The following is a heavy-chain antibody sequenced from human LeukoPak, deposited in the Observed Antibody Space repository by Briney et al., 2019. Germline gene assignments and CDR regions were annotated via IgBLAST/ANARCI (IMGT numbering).Heavy chain of an antibody. D-gene: IGHD5-12*01. CDR2: INACNGNT. Sequence: ASVKVSCKASGYTFTSYAMHWVRQAPGQGLEWMGWINACNGNTKYSQKFQGRVTITRHTSASTAHMELSSLRSEDTAVYYCARDHSGYTIFLDYWGQGTLVTVSS. V-gene: IGHV1-3*01. CDR1: GYTFTSYA. CDR3: ARDHSGYTIFLDY. J-gene: IGHJ4*02.